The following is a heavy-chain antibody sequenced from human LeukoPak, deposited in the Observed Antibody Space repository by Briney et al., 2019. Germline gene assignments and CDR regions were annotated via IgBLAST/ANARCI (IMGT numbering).Heavy chain of an antibody. CDR2: IYHSGST. D-gene: IGHD3-10*01. CDR1: GGSISSGGYT. Sequence: SETLSLTCAVSGGSISSGGYTWSWIRQPPGKGLGWIGYIYHSGSTYYNPSLKSRVTISVDRSKNQFSLKLSSVTAADTAVYYCARGGITMVRGVRSSNWFDPWGQGTLVAVSS. J-gene: IGHJ5*02. CDR3: ARGGITMVRGVRSSNWFDP. V-gene: IGHV4-30-2*01.